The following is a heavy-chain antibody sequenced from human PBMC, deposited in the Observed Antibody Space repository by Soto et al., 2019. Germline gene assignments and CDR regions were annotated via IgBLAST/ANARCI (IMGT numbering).Heavy chain of an antibody. V-gene: IGHV1-18*01. CDR1: GYTFTSYV. CDR2: ISAYNGNT. Sequence: QVQLVQSGAEVKKPGASVKVSCKASGYTFTSYVISWVRQAPGQGLEWMGWISAYNGNTNYAQKLQGRVTRTTDTSTSPAYMELRSLRSDDTAVYYCASYREQLVLYGMDVWGQGTTVTVSS. J-gene: IGHJ6*02. CDR3: ASYREQLVLYGMDV. D-gene: IGHD6-13*01.